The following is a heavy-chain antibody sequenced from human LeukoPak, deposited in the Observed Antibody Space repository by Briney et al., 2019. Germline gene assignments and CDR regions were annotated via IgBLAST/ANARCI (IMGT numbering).Heavy chain of an antibody. CDR1: GFTFSSYW. J-gene: IGHJ4*02. CDR2: IKQDGSEK. V-gene: IGHV3-7*01. Sequence: GGSLRLSCAASGFTFSSYWMSWVRQAPGKGLEWVANIKQDGSEKYYVDSVKGRFTISRDNAKNSLYLQMNSLRAEDTAVYYCARDPTIFGVVIVPDYWGQGTLVAVSS. D-gene: IGHD3-3*01. CDR3: ARDPTIFGVVIVPDY.